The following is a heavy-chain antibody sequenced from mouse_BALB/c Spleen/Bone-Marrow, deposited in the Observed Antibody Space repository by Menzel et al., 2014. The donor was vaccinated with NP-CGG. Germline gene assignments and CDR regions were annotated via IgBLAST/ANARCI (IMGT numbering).Heavy chain of an antibody. J-gene: IGHJ2*01. V-gene: IGHV3-1*02. CDR2: IHFRGYT. D-gene: IGHD1-1*01. Sequence: VQHQQPGPDPVKPSQSLSLTCTVTGYSITRGHGWHLIRQFPGNRLQLVGYIHFRGYTDYNPSLKSRISITRDTSKNQFFLQLNSVTTEDTGTYYCTRETTVVADFDYWGQGTTLAVSS. CDR1: GYSITRGHG. CDR3: TRETTVVADFDY.